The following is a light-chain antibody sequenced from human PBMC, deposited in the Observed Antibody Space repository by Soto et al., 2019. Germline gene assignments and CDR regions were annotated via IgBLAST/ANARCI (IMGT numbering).Light chain of an antibody. CDR2: AVT. CDR3: SSYISSSTL. CDR1: SSDVGGYNF. Sequence: QSVLTQPASVSGSPGQSITISCTGTSSDVGGYNFVSWYQQHPGKAPKLMIYAVTDRPSGVSSRFSGSKSGNTASLTISGLQAEDEADYYCSSYISSSTLFGTGTKLTVL. V-gene: IGLV2-14*01. J-gene: IGLJ1*01.